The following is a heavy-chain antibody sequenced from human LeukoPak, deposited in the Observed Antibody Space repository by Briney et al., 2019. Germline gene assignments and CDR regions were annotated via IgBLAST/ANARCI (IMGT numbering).Heavy chain of an antibody. V-gene: IGHV1-8*01. CDR3: ARGASRSYYYYGMDV. CDR2: MNPNSGNT. D-gene: IGHD2-21*01. CDR1: GYTFTSYG. J-gene: IGHJ6*02. Sequence: ASVKVSCKASGYTFTSYGINWVRQATGQGLEWMGWMNPNSGNTGYAQKFQGRVTMTRNTSISTAYMELSSLRSEDTAVYYCARGASRSYYYYGMDVWGQGTTVTVSS.